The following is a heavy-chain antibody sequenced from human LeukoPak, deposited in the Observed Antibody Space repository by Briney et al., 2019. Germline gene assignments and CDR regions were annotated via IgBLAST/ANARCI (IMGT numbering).Heavy chain of an antibody. Sequence: SETVSLTCTVSGGSISSYYWSWIRQPPGKGLEWIGYICYSGSTNYNPSLKSRVTISVDTSKNQFSLKLSSVTAADTAVYYCARGTTRYSSSWYHYYYYYMDVWGKGTTVTISS. J-gene: IGHJ6*03. D-gene: IGHD6-13*01. CDR1: GGSISSYY. V-gene: IGHV4-59*12. CDR3: ARGTTRYSSSWYHYYYYYMDV. CDR2: ICYSGST.